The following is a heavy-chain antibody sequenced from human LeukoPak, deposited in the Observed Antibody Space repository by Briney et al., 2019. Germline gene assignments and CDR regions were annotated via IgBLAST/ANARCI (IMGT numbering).Heavy chain of an antibody. CDR1: GFTFSSYA. D-gene: IGHD3-3*01. V-gene: IGHV3-23*01. CDR3: AKGNREYDFWSGYYTYYYYGMDV. CDR2: ISGSGGST. Sequence: PGGSLRLSCAASGFTFSSYAMSWVRQAPGKGLEWVSAISGSGGSTYYADSVKGRFTISRDNSKNTLYLQMNSLRAEDTAVYYCAKGNREYDFWSGYYTYYYYGMDVWGQGTTVTVSS. J-gene: IGHJ6*02.